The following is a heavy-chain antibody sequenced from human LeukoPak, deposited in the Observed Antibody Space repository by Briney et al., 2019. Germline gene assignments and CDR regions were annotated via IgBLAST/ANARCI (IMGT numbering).Heavy chain of an antibody. CDR3: ARQSSGSYPDRWSWFDP. CDR1: GGSISSYY. Sequence: SETLSLTCTVSGGSISSYYWSWIRQPPGKGLEWIGYIYTSGSTNYNPSLKSRVTISVDTSKNQFSLKLSSVTAADTAVYYCARQSSGSYPDRWSWFDPWGQGALVTVSS. V-gene: IGHV4-4*09. CDR2: IYTSGST. J-gene: IGHJ5*02. D-gene: IGHD1-26*01.